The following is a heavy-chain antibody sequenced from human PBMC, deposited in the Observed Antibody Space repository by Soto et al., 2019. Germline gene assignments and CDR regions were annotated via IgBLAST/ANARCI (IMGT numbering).Heavy chain of an antibody. CDR2: TNPKSGVT. CDR1: GYSFTDYF. J-gene: IGHJ4*02. CDR3: ARAHVPLQLGSSDY. D-gene: IGHD1-26*01. Sequence: QVQLVQSGAEVKKPGASVKVSCRASGYSFTDYFMHWVRQVPGQGLEWMGWTNPKSGVTKYPEKFQGRVTMTRDTSISTAYMELTRLRSDDTAVYYCARAHVPLQLGSSDYWGQGTLVTVSS. V-gene: IGHV1-2*02.